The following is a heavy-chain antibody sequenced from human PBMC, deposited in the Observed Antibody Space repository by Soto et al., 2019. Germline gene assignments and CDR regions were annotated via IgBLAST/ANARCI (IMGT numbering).Heavy chain of an antibody. D-gene: IGHD1-1*01. V-gene: IGHV3-23*01. CDR3: TRETLAGTTGLDS. Sequence: EVQLLESGGDLVQPGGSLRLSCAASGFNVGAFAVNWVRQAPGKGLEWVAGISVSDVFIYYSDSVRGRFYISRDASENILYLQMNSLRVDDTALYYCTRETLAGTTGLDSWGPGTLVTVSS. CDR2: ISVSDVFI. J-gene: IGHJ4*02. CDR1: GFNVGAFA.